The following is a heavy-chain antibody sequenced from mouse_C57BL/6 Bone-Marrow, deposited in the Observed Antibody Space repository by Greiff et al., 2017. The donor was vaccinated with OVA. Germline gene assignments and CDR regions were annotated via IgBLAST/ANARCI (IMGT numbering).Heavy chain of an antibody. J-gene: IGHJ4*01. V-gene: IGHV5-9-1*02. Sequence: EVKLVESGEGLVKPGGSLKLSCAASGFTFSSYAMSWVRQTPEKRLEWVAYISSGGDYIYYADTVMGRFTISRDNARNTLYVQMSSLKSEDTAMYYCTRDTGAMDYWGQGTSVTVSS. D-gene: IGHD4-1*01. CDR2: ISSGGDYI. CDR3: TRDTGAMDY. CDR1: GFTFSSYA.